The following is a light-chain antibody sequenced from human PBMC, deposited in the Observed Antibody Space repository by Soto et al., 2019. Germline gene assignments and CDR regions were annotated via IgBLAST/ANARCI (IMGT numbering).Light chain of an antibody. CDR1: QSISRW. CDR3: KRYNTSPGT. CDR2: DAS. V-gene: IGKV1-5*01. J-gene: IGKJ1*01. Sequence: DVQMTQSPSTLSASVGDRVTITRRASQSISRWLAWYQQKPGKAPKLLIYDASRLQSGVPSRFSGSGSGTDFPLTISGLQPADFAIFYGKRYNTSPGTFGKGTGVE.